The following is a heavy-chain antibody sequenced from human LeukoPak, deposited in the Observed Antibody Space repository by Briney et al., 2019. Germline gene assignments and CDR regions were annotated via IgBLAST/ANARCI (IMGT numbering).Heavy chain of an antibody. V-gene: IGHV3-48*04. CDR3: ARDLAGYDF. Sequence: GGSLRLSCAASGFTFSSYSMNWVRQAPGKGLGWVSYISGSSSTIYYADSMKGRFTISRDNAKNSLYLQMNSLRAEDTAVYYCARDLAGYDFWGQGTLVTVSS. CDR1: GFTFSSYS. CDR2: ISGSSSTI. D-gene: IGHD5-12*01. J-gene: IGHJ4*02.